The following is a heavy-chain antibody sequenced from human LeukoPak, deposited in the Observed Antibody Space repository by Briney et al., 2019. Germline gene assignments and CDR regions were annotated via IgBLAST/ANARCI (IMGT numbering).Heavy chain of an antibody. CDR3: ARDDGAAFDI. J-gene: IGHJ3*02. V-gene: IGHV1-46*01. CDR2: INPGAGTT. CDR1: GYPFTSYY. D-gene: IGHD4-17*01. Sequence: ASVKVSCKASGYPFTSYYLHWVRQAPGQGLEWMAIINPGAGTTSYAQKFQGRVTMTRDTSTSTVYMEVSSLRSDDTAVYYCARDDGAAFDIWDQGTMVTVSS.